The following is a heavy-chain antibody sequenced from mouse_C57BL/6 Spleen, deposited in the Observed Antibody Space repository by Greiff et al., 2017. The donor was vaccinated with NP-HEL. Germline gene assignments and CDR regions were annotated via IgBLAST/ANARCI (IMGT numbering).Heavy chain of an antibody. D-gene: IGHD2-5*01. CDR1: GYTFTSYW. J-gene: IGHJ2*01. CDR2: IYPSDSET. Sequence: QVQLQQPGAELVRPGSSVKLSCKASGYTFTSYWMDWVKQRPGQGLEWIGNIYPSDSETHYNQKFKDKATLTVDKSSSTAYMQLSSLTSEDSAVYYCARSSYYSNYVDYWGQGTTLTVSS. V-gene: IGHV1-61*01. CDR3: ARSSYYSNYVDY.